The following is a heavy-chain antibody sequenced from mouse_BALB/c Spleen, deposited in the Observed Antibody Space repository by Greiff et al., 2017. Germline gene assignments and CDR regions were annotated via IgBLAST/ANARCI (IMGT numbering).Heavy chain of an antibody. CDR2: IWGGGST. V-gene: IGHV2-6-5*01. Sequence: VMLVESGPGLVASSQSLSITCTVSGFSLTDYCVSWIRQPPGKGLEWLGLIWGGGSTYYNSALNSRLSISKDNSKSQVFLKMNSLQTDDTAMYYCARHRVSGNFFFAYWGQGTLVTVSA. D-gene: IGHD2-1*01. CDR3: ARHRVSGNFFFAY. J-gene: IGHJ3*01. CDR1: GFSLTDYC.